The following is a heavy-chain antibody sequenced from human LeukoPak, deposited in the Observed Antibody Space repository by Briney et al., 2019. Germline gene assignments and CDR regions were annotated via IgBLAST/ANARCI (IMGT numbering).Heavy chain of an antibody. CDR3: ARGTSSWTLYYYYYMDV. CDR2: MNPNSGNT. J-gene: IGHJ6*03. D-gene: IGHD2-2*01. Sequence: GASVKVSCKASGYTFTSYDINWVRQATGQGLEWMGWMNPNSGNTGYAQKFQGRVTITRNTSISTAYMELSSLRSEDTAVYYCARGTSSWTLYYYYYMDVWGKETTVTVSS. CDR1: GYTFTSYD. V-gene: IGHV1-8*03.